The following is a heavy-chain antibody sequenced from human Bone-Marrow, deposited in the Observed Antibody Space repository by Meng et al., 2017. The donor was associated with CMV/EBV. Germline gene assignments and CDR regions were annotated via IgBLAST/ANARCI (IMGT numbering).Heavy chain of an antibody. CDR2: INPNSGGT. CDR1: GYTFTGYY. CDR3: ARVQSLIVPAARY. Sequence: ASVKVSCKASGYTFTGYYMHWVRQAPGQGLEWMGWINPNSGGTNYAQKFQGRVTMTRDTSISTAYMELSRLRSDDTAVYYCARVQSLIVPAARYWGQGTRVTVYS. D-gene: IGHD2-2*01. J-gene: IGHJ4*02. V-gene: IGHV1-2*02.